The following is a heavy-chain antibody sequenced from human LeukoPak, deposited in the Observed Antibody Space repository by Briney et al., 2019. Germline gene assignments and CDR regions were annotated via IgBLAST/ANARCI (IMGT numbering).Heavy chain of an antibody. J-gene: IGHJ4*02. D-gene: IGHD3-9*01. CDR3: ARVRYSDVLTGYYGDGYFDY. CDR2: IYYTRST. CDR1: AGSTSSNY. Sequence: SETLSLICSVSAGSTSSNYWSWILQPLGKGLEWIGYIYYTRSTHYNPSLKSRVTISVDTSKNQFSLKLSSVTAADTAVYYCARVRYSDVLTGYYGDGYFDYWGQGTLVTVSS. V-gene: IGHV4-59*01.